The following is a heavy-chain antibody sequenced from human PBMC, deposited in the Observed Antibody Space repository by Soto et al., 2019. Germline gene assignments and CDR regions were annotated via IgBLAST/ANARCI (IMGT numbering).Heavy chain of an antibody. CDR3: ARGVGAAAAETPYYYGMDV. J-gene: IGHJ6*02. V-gene: IGHV1-69*01. Sequence: QVQLVQSGAEVKKPGSSVKVSCKASGGTFSSYAISWVRQPPGQGLEWMGGIIPIFGTANYAQKFQGRVTITADESTSTAYMQLSSLGSEDTAVYYCARGVGAAAAETPYYYGMDVWGQGTTVTVSS. CDR2: IIPIFGTA. D-gene: IGHD6-13*01. CDR1: GGTFSSYA.